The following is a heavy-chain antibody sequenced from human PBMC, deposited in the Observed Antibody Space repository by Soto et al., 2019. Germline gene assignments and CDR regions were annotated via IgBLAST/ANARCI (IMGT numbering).Heavy chain of an antibody. Sequence: QVQLVQSGAGVKKPGSSVKVSCKASGGTFRSYAISWVRQAPGQGLEWMGGIIPIFGTANYAQKFQGRVTIIADESTSTAYMEVSSLRFEDTAVYYCARGAGSSPSHYYYYGMDVWGQGATVTVSS. V-gene: IGHV1-69*01. CDR1: GGTFRSYA. CDR2: IIPIFGTA. D-gene: IGHD6-13*01. J-gene: IGHJ6*02. CDR3: ARGAGSSPSHYYYYGMDV.